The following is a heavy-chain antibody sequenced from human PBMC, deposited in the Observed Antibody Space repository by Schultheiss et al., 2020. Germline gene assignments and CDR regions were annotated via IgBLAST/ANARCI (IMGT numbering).Heavy chain of an antibody. CDR2: ISGSGGST. J-gene: IGHJ4*02. CDR1: GFTFSSYA. D-gene: IGHD5-12*01. V-gene: IGHV3-23*01. Sequence: GESLKISCAASGFTFSSYAMSWVRQAPGKGLEWVSAISGSGGSTYYADSVKGRFTISRDNSKNTLYLQMNSLRAEDTAVYYCARAQAEMGYGYYFDYWGQGTLVTVSS. CDR3: ARAQAEMGYGYYFDY.